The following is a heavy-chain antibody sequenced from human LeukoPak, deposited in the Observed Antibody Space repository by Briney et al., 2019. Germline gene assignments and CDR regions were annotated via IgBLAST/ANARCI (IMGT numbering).Heavy chain of an antibody. CDR2: IYSGGAT. Sequence: GGSLRLSCAASGFIVSDDYISWVRQTPGKGLEWVSVIYSGGATFYADSVKGRFTISRDNSKNTVHLQMNSLRAEDTAVYYCASGGKYCTGAACYGDWGQGTLVTVSS. V-gene: IGHV3-53*01. D-gene: IGHD2-8*02. J-gene: IGHJ4*02. CDR3: ASGGKYCTGAACYGD. CDR1: GFIVSDDY.